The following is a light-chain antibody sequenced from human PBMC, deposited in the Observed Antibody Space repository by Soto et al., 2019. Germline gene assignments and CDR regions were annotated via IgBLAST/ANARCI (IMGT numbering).Light chain of an antibody. CDR1: QSVSSSY. V-gene: IGKV3-20*01. J-gene: IGKJ3*01. CDR3: QQYGDSPLT. Sequence: EIVLTQSPGTLSLSPGERATLSCRASQSVSSSYLAWYQQKPGQAPRLLIYGASSRATGIPDRFRGSRSGTDFTLTISRLEPEDFAVYYCQQYGDSPLTFGPGTKVDIK. CDR2: GAS.